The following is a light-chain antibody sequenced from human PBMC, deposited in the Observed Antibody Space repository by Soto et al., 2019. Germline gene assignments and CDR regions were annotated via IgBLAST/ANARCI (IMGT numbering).Light chain of an antibody. CDR2: DAS. J-gene: IGKJ5*01. CDR1: QSVSNQ. Sequence: EIVVTQSPVTLSLSPGERATLSCRASQSVSNQLAWYQQKPGQAPRLLIYDASRRVTGIPPRFRGSGSGTDLTLTLSSLEPEDFAVYYCQQRAGSSNFGQGTRLEI. CDR3: QQRAGSSN. V-gene: IGKV3-11*01.